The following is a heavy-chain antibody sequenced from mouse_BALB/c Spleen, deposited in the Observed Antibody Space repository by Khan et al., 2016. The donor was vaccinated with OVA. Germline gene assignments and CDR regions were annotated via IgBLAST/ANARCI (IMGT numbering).Heavy chain of an antibody. CDR2: ITYSGHT. CDR1: GYSITSDYA. Sequence: EVQLVESGPGLVKPSQSLSLTCTVTGYSITSDYAWNWIRQFPGNKLEWMGYITYSGHTRYNPSLKSRTSITRDTSNNQFFLQLNSVNTEDTATYYCARKKYYDYDPLPYWGQGTLVTVSA. CDR3: ARKKYYDYDPLPY. J-gene: IGHJ3*01. D-gene: IGHD2-4*01. V-gene: IGHV3-2*02.